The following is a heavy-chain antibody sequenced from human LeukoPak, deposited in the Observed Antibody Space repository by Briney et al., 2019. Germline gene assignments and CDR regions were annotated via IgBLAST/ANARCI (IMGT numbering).Heavy chain of an antibody. V-gene: IGHV7-4-1*02. CDR1: GYTFTRYP. Sequence: VASVKVSCKASGYTFTRYPINWLRQAPGQGLEWMGWINMYTANPAYAQGFTERFVFSLDTSVTTAYLQISNLKTEDTAVYYCARHDNDDDFDYWGQGTLVTVSS. CDR3: ARHDNDDDFDY. CDR2: INMYTANP. D-gene: IGHD3-16*01. J-gene: IGHJ4*02.